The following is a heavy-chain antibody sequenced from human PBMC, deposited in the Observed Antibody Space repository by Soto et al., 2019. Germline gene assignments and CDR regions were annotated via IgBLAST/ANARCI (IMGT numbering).Heavy chain of an antibody. V-gene: IGHV4-31*11. Sequence: LSVTCAVSGGSITSGAYYWTWIRQHPGKGLEWIAYIHYSGRTYYNPSLKSRVTISVDTSNNQFSLKLSSVTAADTAVYYCARYYFDSSGYSNWFDPWGQGTMVTVSS. CDR1: GGSITSGAYY. J-gene: IGHJ5*02. CDR3: ARYYFDSSGYSNWFDP. CDR2: IHYSGRT. D-gene: IGHD3-22*01.